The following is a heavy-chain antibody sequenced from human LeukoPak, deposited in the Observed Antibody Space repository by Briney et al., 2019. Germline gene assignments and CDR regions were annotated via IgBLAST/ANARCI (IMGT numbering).Heavy chain of an antibody. J-gene: IGHJ4*02. D-gene: IGHD1-1*01. V-gene: IGHV3-21*06. CDR3: ARLVCTTIPCYGKFYFDY. Sequence: GGSLRLSCAASGFIFSKYAMEWVRQAPGKGLEWVSSIDGPSDSIYYADSVKGRFTISRDDAKNSVYLQMNSQRAEDTGIYYCARLVCTTIPCYGKFYFDYWGQGTLVPVAS. CDR2: IDGPSDSI. CDR1: GFIFSKYA.